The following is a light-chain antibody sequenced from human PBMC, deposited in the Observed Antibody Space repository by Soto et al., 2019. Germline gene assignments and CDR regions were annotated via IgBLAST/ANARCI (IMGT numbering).Light chain of an antibody. CDR1: SSNIGSNY. CDR2: RNN. J-gene: IGLJ2*01. Sequence: QSVLTQPPSASGTPGQRVTISCSGSSSNIGSNYVYWYQQLPGTAPKLLIYRNNQRPSGVPDRFSGSKTRTSASLAISGLRSEDEADYYCAAWDDSLSVVVFGGGTQLTVL. CDR3: AAWDDSLSVVV. V-gene: IGLV1-47*01.